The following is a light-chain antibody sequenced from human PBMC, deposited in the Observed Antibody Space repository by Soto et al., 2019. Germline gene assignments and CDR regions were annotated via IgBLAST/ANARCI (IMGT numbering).Light chain of an antibody. CDR3: QTGGTRIQGG. Sequence: QPVLTQSPSASASLGASVKLTCTLSSEHSTYAIAWHQQQPKKGPRYLMKLNSDGSHNKGDGIPDCFSGSSSGAERYLTISSLQSEDEADYYCQTGGTRIQGGFGGGTKLTVL. CDR2: LNSDGSH. J-gene: IGLJ2*01. CDR1: SEHSTYA. V-gene: IGLV4-69*01.